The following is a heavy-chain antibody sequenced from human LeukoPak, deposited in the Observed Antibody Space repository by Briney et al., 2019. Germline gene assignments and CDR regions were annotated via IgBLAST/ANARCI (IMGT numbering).Heavy chain of an antibody. Sequence: GGSLRLSCAASGFTFSRYWMSWVRQAPGKGLEYMANIKEDGSEKYYVDSVKGRFTISRDNAKNSLFLQMNSLRVEDTAVYYCARAASGVRQEHYFDQWGQGTLVTVSS. V-gene: IGHV3-7*02. D-gene: IGHD3-10*01. CDR1: GFTFSRYW. CDR3: ARAASGVRQEHYFDQ. J-gene: IGHJ4*02. CDR2: IKEDGSEK.